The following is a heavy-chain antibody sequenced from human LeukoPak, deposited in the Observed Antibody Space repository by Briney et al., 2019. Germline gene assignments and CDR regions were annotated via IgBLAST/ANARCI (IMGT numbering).Heavy chain of an antibody. Sequence: SETLSLTCTVSGGSISSGGYYWSWIRQPPGKGLEWIGRIYTSGSTNYNPSLKSRVTMSVDTSKNQFSLKLSSVTAADTAVYYCARERSDMVRGVDEFDYWGQGTLVTVSS. J-gene: IGHJ4*02. CDR3: ARERSDMVRGVDEFDY. CDR1: GGSISSGGYY. V-gene: IGHV4-61*02. CDR2: IYTSGST. D-gene: IGHD3-10*01.